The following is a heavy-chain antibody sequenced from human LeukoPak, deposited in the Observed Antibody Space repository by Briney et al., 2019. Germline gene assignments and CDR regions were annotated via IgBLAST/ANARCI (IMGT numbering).Heavy chain of an antibody. CDR1: GFIIISYR. CDR3: ARGQRLYDYVWGSYLLRQSEPDAFDI. J-gene: IGHJ3*02. CDR2: IKQDGSEK. D-gene: IGHD3-16*02. V-gene: IGHV3-7*01. Sequence: GGSLRLSCAASGFIIISYRMSWVRQAPGKGLEWVANIKQDGSEKYSVHSVKGRFTISRDNAKNTLYLKMNSLRAEDTAVYYCARGQRLYDYVWGSYLLRQSEPDAFDIWGQGTMVTVSS.